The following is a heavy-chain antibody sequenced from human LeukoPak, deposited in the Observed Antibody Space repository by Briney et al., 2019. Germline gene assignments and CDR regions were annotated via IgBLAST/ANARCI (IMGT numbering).Heavy chain of an antibody. CDR1: GFTFDDYT. V-gene: IGHV3-43*01. Sequence: GGSLRLSCAASGFTFDDYTMHWVRQAPGKGLEWVSLISWDGGSTYYADSVKGRFTISRDNSKNSLYLQMNSLRTEDTALYYCAKDMSAAGHYYYGMDVWGQGTTVTVSS. D-gene: IGHD6-13*01. J-gene: IGHJ6*02. CDR2: ISWDGGST. CDR3: AKDMSAAGHYYYGMDV.